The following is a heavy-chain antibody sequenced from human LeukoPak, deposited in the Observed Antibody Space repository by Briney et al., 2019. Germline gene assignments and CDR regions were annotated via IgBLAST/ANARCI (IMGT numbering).Heavy chain of an antibody. CDR2: MSTDGSDT. J-gene: IGHJ4*02. CDR3: ARADGGLPFDY. V-gene: IGHV3-30*04. D-gene: IGHD4-23*01. CDR1: GFTFSSYA. Sequence: GGSLRLSCAASGFTFSSYAMHWVRQAPGKGLEWVAFMSTDGSDTYYADSVKGRFTISRDNSKNTLYLQMNSLRGEDTAVYYCARADGGLPFDYWGQGTLVTVSS.